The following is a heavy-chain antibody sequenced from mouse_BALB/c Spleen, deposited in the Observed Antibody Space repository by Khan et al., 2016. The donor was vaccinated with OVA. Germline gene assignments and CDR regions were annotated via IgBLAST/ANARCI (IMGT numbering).Heavy chain of an antibody. CDR3: ARTARIKY. D-gene: IGHD1-2*01. CDR2: ISTIVTT. Sequence: EVQLQESGPGLVKPSQSLSLTCTVTGYSITSGYGWNWIRQFPGNKLEWMGSISTIVTTNYNPSLKSRISITRDTSKNQFFLQLNSVTTEDTATYYCARTARIKYWGQGTTLTVSS. J-gene: IGHJ2*01. CDR1: GYSITSGYG. V-gene: IGHV3-2*02.